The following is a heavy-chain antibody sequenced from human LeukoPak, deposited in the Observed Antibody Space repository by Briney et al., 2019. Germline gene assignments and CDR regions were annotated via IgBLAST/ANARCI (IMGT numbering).Heavy chain of an antibody. CDR2: IYSGGST. D-gene: IGHD6-19*01. J-gene: IGHJ4*02. V-gene: IGHV3-53*01. CDR1: GFTVSSNY. Sequence: GGSLRLSCAASGFTVSSNYMSWVRQAPGKGLEWVSVIYSGGSTYYADSVKGRFTTSRDNSKNTLYLQMNSLRAEDTAVYYCARVAMGDQWLVRYFDYWGQGTLVTVSS. CDR3: ARVAMGDQWLVRYFDY.